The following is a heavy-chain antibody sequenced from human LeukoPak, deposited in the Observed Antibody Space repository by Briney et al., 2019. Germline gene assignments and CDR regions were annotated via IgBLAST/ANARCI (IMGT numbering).Heavy chain of an antibody. D-gene: IGHD3-3*01. Sequence: GASVKVSCKASGYSFTTYGIHWVRQAPGQSLEWMGWINAGNGNTKYSQEFQGRVTITRDTSASTAYMELRSLRSDDTAVYYCARGGNYDFWSGLWVPGKPNDYWGQGTLVTVSS. J-gene: IGHJ4*02. CDR2: INAGNGNT. V-gene: IGHV1-3*01. CDR3: ARGGNYDFWSGLWVPGKPNDY. CDR1: GYSFTTYG.